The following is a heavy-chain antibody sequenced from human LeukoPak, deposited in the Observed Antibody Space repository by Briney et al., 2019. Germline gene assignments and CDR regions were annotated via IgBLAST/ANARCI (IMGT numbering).Heavy chain of an antibody. CDR1: GFTFRIYA. D-gene: IGHD3-10*01. Sequence: GGSLRLSCAGSGFTFRIYAMSWVRQAPGKGLEWVSAISGSGGSTYYADSVKGRFTISRDNSKNTLYLQMNSLRAEDTAVYYCAKDPLVRGVTYDYWGQGTLVTVSS. CDR3: AKDPLVRGVTYDY. J-gene: IGHJ4*02. V-gene: IGHV3-23*01. CDR2: ISGSGGST.